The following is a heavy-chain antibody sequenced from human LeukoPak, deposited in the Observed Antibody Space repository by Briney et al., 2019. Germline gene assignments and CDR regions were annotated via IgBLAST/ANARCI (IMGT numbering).Heavy chain of an antibody. CDR2: ISGSGGST. CDR3: AKDIGDGSGSYLYYYYYYDMDV. D-gene: IGHD3-10*01. CDR1: GFTFSSYA. V-gene: IGHV3-23*01. Sequence: GGSLRLSCAASGFTFSSYAMSWVRQAPGKGLEWVSAISGSGGSTYYADSVKGRFTISRDNSKNTLYLQMNSLRAEDTAVYYCAKDIGDGSGSYLYYYYYYDMDVWGQGTTVTVSS. J-gene: IGHJ6*02.